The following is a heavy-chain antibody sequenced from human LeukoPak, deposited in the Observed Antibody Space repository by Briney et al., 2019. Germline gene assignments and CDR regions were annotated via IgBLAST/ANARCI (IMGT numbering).Heavy chain of an antibody. J-gene: IGHJ4*02. CDR1: GGSISSSSYY. D-gene: IGHD3-10*01. CDR3: VRYDSGSI. CDR2: VRKDGSDK. Sequence: ETLSLTCTVSGGSISSSSYYWGWIRQPPGKGLEWVASVRKDGSDKWYLDSVRGRFTVSKDNAQNSVYLQMIGLRAEDTAVYYCVRYDSGSIWVQVSLVTVSS. V-gene: IGHV3-7*01.